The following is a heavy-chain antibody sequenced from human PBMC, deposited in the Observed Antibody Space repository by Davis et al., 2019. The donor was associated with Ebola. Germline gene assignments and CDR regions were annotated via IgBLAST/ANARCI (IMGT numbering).Heavy chain of an antibody. J-gene: IGHJ4*02. D-gene: IGHD6-13*01. CDR1: GGAISSYY. Sequence: PSETLSLICTVSGGAISSYYWSWIRQPPGKGLEWIGYIYYSGSTYYHPSLKSRVTISVDTSKNQFSLKLSSVTAADTAVYYCARVGGQQLVQDYWGQGTLVTVAS. CDR3: ARVGGQQLVQDY. V-gene: IGHV4-59*12. CDR2: IYYSGST.